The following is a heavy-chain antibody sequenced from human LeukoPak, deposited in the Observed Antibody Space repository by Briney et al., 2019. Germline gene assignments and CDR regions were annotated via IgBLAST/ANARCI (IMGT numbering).Heavy chain of an antibody. CDR2: IKRDGSQK. Sequence: GGSLRLSCAASGFMFSSNWMGWVRQAPGKGLEWVAHIKRDGSQKYYLDSVKGRFTISRDNAKNSLYLQMNSLRVEDTAVYYCARLGLEVGGPNWFDPWGQGTLVTVSS. CDR3: ARLGLEVGGPNWFDP. J-gene: IGHJ5*02. V-gene: IGHV3-7*01. D-gene: IGHD1-1*01. CDR1: GFMFSSNW.